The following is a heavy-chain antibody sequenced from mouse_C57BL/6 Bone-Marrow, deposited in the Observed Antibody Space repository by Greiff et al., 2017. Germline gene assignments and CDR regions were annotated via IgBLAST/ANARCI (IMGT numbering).Heavy chain of an antibody. CDR3: ARWDYYGSSYGDY. CDR2: INPYNGGT. J-gene: IGHJ2*01. V-gene: IGHV1-19*01. D-gene: IGHD1-1*01. Sequence: VQLQQSGPVLVKPGASVKMSCKASGYTFTDYYMNWVKQSHGKSLEWIGVINPYNGGTSYNQKFKGKATLTVDKSSSTAYMELNSLTSEDSAVYFCARWDYYGSSYGDYWGQGTTLTVSS. CDR1: GYTFTDYY.